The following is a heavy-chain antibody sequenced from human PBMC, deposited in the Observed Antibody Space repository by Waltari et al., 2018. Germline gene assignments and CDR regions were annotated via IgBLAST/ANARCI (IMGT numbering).Heavy chain of an antibody. V-gene: IGHV1-24*01. D-gene: IGHD1-26*01. Sequence: QVQLVQSGAEVTKPGASVKVSCKVSGNTLTGLSMHWVRQAPGKGLEWMGGFDPEDGETIYAQKFQGRVTMTEDTSTDTAYMELSSLRSDDTAVYYCATSGTYYFHWFDPWGQGTLVTVSS. CDR1: GNTLTGLS. CDR2: FDPEDGET. CDR3: ATSGTYYFHWFDP. J-gene: IGHJ5*02.